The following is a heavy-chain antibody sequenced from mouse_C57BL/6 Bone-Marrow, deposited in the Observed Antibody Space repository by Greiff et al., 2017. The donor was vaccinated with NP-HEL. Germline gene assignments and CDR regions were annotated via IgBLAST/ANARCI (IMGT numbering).Heavy chain of an antibody. CDR2: INYDGSST. Sequence: EVHLVESEGGLVQPGSSMKLSCTASGFTFSDYYMAWVRQVPDKGLEWVANINYDGSSTYYLDSLKSRFIISRDNAKNILYLQMSSLKSEDTATYYCARDGHYYGSSYYWYFDVWGTGTTVTVSS. CDR1: GFTFSDYY. D-gene: IGHD1-1*01. CDR3: ARDGHYYGSSYYWYFDV. V-gene: IGHV5-16*01. J-gene: IGHJ1*03.